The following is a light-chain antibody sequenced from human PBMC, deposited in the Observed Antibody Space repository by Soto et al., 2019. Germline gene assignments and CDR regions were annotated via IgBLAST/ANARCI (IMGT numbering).Light chain of an antibody. CDR2: DAS. V-gene: IGKV1-5*01. J-gene: IGKJ2*02. CDR3: QQYSHLGT. Sequence: IQMTQSPSTLSAPVGDRVTITCQASQTISTLLAWFQHKPGKAPNLLIYDASNLESGVPSRFSGSGSGTEFTLTISSLQSDDSATYYCQQYSHLGTFGQGTKLEIK. CDR1: QTISTL.